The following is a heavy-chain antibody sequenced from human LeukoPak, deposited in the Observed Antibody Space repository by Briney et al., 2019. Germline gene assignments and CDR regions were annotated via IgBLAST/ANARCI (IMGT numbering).Heavy chain of an antibody. CDR3: ASSPIDYGGNSCWFDP. V-gene: IGHV1-24*01. CDR2: FNPEDGET. CDR1: GYIFTELS. D-gene: IGHD4-23*01. J-gene: IGHJ5*02. Sequence: ASVKVSCKVSGYIFTELSMHWVRQAPGKGLEWMGGFNPEDGETFYAQKFQGRVTITVDESTSTAYMELSSLRSEDTAVYYCASSPIDYGGNSCWFDPWGQGTLATVSS.